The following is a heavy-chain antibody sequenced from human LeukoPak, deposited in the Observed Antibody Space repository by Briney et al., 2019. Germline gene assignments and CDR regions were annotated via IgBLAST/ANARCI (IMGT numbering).Heavy chain of an antibody. V-gene: IGHV4-4*07. Sequence: SETLSLTCTVSGDFISTYYWSWIRQPAGKGLEWIGRIYSSGSTNYNPSLKSRLTMSVDTSKKQVSLNLNSVTAADTAIYYCASEFRYWGTGILVTVSS. CDR3: ASEFRY. J-gene: IGHJ4*02. CDR2: IYSSGST. CDR1: GDFISTYY.